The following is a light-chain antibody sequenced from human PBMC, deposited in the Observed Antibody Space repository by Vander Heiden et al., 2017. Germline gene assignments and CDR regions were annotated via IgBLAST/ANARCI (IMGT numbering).Light chain of an antibody. V-gene: IGKV1-5*01. CDR1: QSISSR. CDR2: DAA. J-gene: IGKJ1*01. CDR3: QQYKSVSGT. Sequence: DIQMTQSPSTLTASVGDRVPLTCRASQSISSRLAWHQQKPGKAPNLLIDDAASLESGVPSRCSGRGSGTEFTLTISSLQHDDGATYYRQQYKSVSGTLGQGTKVEIK.